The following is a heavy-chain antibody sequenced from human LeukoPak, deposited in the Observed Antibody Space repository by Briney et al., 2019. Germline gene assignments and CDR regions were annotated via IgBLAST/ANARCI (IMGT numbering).Heavy chain of an antibody. D-gene: IGHD3-9*01. CDR2: IYYSGST. Sequence: SETLSLTCTVSGGSISSYYWSWIRQPPGKGLEWIGYIYYSGSTNYNPSLKSRVTISVDTSKNQFSLKLSSVTAADTAVYYCARDVPHYDILTGYSPWWYFDLWGRGTLVTVSS. V-gene: IGHV4-59*01. CDR1: GGSISSYY. J-gene: IGHJ2*01. CDR3: ARDVPHYDILTGYSPWWYFDL.